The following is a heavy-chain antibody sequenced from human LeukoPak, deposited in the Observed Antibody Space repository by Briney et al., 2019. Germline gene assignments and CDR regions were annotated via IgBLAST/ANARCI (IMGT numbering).Heavy chain of an antibody. D-gene: IGHD2-15*01. Sequence: PGGSLRLSCAASGFTFFRSWMSWVRQAPGKGLEWVANINQDGREKYYVDSVKGRFTISRDNAKNSLYLQMNSLRADDTAVYYCARDEDHAAAYWGQGTLVTISS. CDR3: ARDEDHAAAY. V-gene: IGHV3-7*03. J-gene: IGHJ4*02. CDR1: GFTFFRSW. CDR2: INQDGREK.